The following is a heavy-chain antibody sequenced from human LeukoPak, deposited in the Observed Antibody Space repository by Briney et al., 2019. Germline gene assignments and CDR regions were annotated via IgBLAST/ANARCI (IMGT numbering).Heavy chain of an antibody. J-gene: IGHJ4*02. CDR1: GGSISSSSYY. CDR2: IYYSGST. Sequence: PSETLSLTCTVSGGSISSSSYYWGWIRQPPGKGLEWIGSIYYSGSTYYNPSLKSRVTISVDTSKNQFSLKLSSVTAADTAVYYCARGQNGSGRASDYWGQGTLVTVSS. V-gene: IGHV4-39*07. D-gene: IGHD3-10*01. CDR3: ARGQNGSGRASDY.